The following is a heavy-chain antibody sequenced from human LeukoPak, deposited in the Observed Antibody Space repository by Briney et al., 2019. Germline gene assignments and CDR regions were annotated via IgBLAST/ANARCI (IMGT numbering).Heavy chain of an antibody. CDR1: GGSISSSSCY. J-gene: IGHJ6*02. D-gene: IGHD3-22*01. CDR2: IYYSGST. Sequence: SETLSLTCTVSGGSISSSSCYWGWIRQPPGKGLEWIGSIYYSGSTYYNPSLKSRVTILVDTSKSQFSLKLNSVTAADTAVYYCARVPYYYDSSGSYSMDVWGQGTTVTVSS. V-gene: IGHV4-39*07. CDR3: ARVPYYYDSSGSYSMDV.